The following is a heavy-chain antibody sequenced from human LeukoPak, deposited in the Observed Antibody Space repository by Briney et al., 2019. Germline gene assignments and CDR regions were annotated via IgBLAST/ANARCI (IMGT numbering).Heavy chain of an antibody. CDR2: ISGSGGNT. V-gene: IGHV3-23*01. Sequence: GGSLRLSCAASGFTVSSNYMSWVRQAPGKGLEWVSTISGSGGNTYYADSVKGRFTISRDNSENTLYLQMNSLRAEDTAVYYCASGELLLFTYWGQGTLVTVSS. D-gene: IGHD3-10*01. CDR1: GFTVSSNY. J-gene: IGHJ4*02. CDR3: ASGELLLFTY.